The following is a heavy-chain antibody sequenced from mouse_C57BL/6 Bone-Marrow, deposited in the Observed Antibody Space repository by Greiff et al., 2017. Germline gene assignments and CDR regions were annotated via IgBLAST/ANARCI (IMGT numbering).Heavy chain of an antibody. J-gene: IGHJ4*01. V-gene: IGHV1-78*01. CDR1: GFTFTDHT. CDR3: ARGGYSMDY. Sequence: VTLQESDAELVKPGASVKISCKVSGFTFTDHTIHWMKQRPDQGLEWIGYISPRDGSTKNYEKFKGKATLTAHKSSSTANRHLSSLTSEDSAVYFCARGGYSMDYWGQGTLVTVSS. D-gene: IGHD1-1*02. CDR2: ISPRDGST.